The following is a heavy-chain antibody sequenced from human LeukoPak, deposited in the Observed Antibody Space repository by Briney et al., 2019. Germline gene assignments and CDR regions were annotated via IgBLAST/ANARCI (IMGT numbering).Heavy chain of an antibody. Sequence: PGGSLRLSCAASGFTFSSYAMSWVRQAPGRGLEWVSAISGSGAYTYYADSVKGRFTISRDNSKNSLYLQMNSLRAEDTAVYYCARDRCSTTCCYVTYWGQGTLVTVSS. CDR3: ARDRCSTTCCYVTY. J-gene: IGHJ4*02. CDR1: GFTFSSYA. D-gene: IGHD2-2*01. CDR2: ISGSGAYT. V-gene: IGHV3-23*01.